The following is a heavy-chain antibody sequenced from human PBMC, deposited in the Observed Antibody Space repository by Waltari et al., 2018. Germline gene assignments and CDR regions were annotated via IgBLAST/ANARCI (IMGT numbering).Heavy chain of an antibody. J-gene: IGHJ4*02. V-gene: IGHV4-4*07. CDR2: IFTSGST. D-gene: IGHD4-17*01. Sequence: QVQLQESGPGLVKPLETLSLTCSVSGGSIRSYYWSWIRQPAGKGLEWIGHIFTSGSTKYNPSLKSRVTMSVDTSKNQFSLKLTSVTAADTAVYYCARESGDYSPFDNWGQGTLVTVSS. CDR1: GGSIRSYY. CDR3: ARESGDYSPFDN.